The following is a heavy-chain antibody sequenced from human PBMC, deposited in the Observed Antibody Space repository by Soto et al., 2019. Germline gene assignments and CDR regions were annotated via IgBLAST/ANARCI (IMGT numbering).Heavy chain of an antibody. CDR3: AKDSSSGLYPKYNWFDP. V-gene: IGHV3-30*18. J-gene: IGHJ5*02. CDR2: ISYDGSNK. Sequence: WWSLRLSCSASVFTFSSYGMHWFRQAPGKGLEWVAVISYDGSNKYYADSVKGRFTISRDNSKNTLYLQMNSLRAEDTAVYYCAKDSSSGLYPKYNWFDPGGQGTLVTVSS. CDR1: VFTFSSYG. D-gene: IGHD6-19*01.